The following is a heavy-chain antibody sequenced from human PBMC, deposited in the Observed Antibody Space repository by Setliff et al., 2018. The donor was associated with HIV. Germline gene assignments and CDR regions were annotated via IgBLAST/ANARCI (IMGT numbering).Heavy chain of an antibody. D-gene: IGHD3-22*01. CDR1: GFNFSSHT. CDR2: ISGSGGST. V-gene: IGHV3-23*01. CDR3: AKDRFSDSSAPGDAFDV. J-gene: IGHJ3*01. Sequence: PGGSLRLSCAASGFNFSSHTMNWIRQAPGKGLEWVSAISGSGGSTYYADFVEGRFTVSRDNSKNTLYLQLNSLRAEDTAVYYCAKDRFSDSSAPGDAFDVWGVGTLVTVSS.